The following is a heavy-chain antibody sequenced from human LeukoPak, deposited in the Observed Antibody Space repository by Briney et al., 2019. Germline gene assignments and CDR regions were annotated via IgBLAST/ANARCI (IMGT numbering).Heavy chain of an antibody. CDR2: IIPIFGTA. D-gene: IGHD2-2*01. CDR1: GGTFSSYA. J-gene: IGHJ5*02. V-gene: IGHV1-69*13. Sequence: SVKVSFKASGGTFSSYAISWVRQAPGQGLEWMGGIIPIFGTANNAQKFQGRVTITADESTSTAYMELSSLRSEDTAVYYCARSDLLGYCSSTSCYNWFDPWGQGTLATVSS. CDR3: ARSDLLGYCSSTSCYNWFDP.